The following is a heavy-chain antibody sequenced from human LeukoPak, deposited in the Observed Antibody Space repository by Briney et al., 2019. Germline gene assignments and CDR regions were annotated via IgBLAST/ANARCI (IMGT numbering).Heavy chain of an antibody. J-gene: IGHJ4*02. CDR2: INPSGGST. D-gene: IGHD2-15*01. V-gene: IGHV1-46*01. CDR3: ARDLSRPVVVVAAIPGY. Sequence: ASVKVSCKASGYTFTSYGISWVRQAPGQGLEWMGIINPSGGSTSYAQKFQGRVTMTRDTSTSTVYMELSSLRSEDTAVYYCARDLSRPVVVVAAIPGYWGQGTLVTVSS. CDR1: GYTFTSYG.